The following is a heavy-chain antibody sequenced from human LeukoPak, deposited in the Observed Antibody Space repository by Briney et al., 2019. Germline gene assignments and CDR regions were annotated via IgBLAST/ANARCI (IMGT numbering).Heavy chain of an antibody. V-gene: IGHV3-11*01. Sequence: GGSLRLSCATSGLTFSDYYMSWIRQAPGKGLEGISYISSNGRTIYYADSVKGRFTISRDNARKSVYLQMNSLRAEDTAIYYCARTQQWLVSGFDPWGQGALVTVSS. CDR2: ISSNGRTI. D-gene: IGHD6-19*01. J-gene: IGHJ5*02. CDR3: ARTQQWLVSGFDP. CDR1: GLTFSDYY.